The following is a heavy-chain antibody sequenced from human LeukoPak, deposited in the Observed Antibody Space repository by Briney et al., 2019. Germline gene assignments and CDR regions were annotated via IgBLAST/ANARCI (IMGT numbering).Heavy chain of an antibody. CDR3: ARGAGGYFDY. CDR2: INSDGSRK. Sequence: PGGSLRLSCAASGFTFSSCWTHWVRQAPGKGLVWVSGINSDGSRKSYADSVKGRFTIFRDNAKNTLYLQMNSLRAEDTAVYYCARGAGGYFDYWGQGTLVTVSS. J-gene: IGHJ4*02. V-gene: IGHV3-74*01. D-gene: IGHD6-19*01. CDR1: GFTFSSCW.